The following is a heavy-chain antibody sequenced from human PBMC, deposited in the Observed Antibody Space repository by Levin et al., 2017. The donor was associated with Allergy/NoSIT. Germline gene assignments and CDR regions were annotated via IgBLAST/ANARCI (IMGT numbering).Heavy chain of an antibody. CDR1: GFTFSSYS. CDR2: ISSSSSTI. D-gene: IGHD2-8*02. J-gene: IGHJ6*02. V-gene: IGHV3-48*02. Sequence: GGSLRLSCAASGFTFSSYSMNWVRQAPGKGLEWVSYISSSSSTIYYADSVKGRFTISRDNAKNSLYLQMNSLRDEDTAVYYCARATGTSSGRRAGAYYYYYGMDVWGQGTTVTVSS. CDR3: ARATGTSSGRRAGAYYYYYGMDV.